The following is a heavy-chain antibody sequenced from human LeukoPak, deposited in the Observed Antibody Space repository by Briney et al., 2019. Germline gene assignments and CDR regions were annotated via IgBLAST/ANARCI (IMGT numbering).Heavy chain of an antibody. CDR3: ARDSREYSSSRFDY. Sequence: GASVKVSCKTSGGNSNFFAINGVRQAPGQGLEGMGVIKPMFGTGSIPNIATGDYAQKFQGRLSMNADESSTTAYMELSSLRSGDTAVYICARDSREYSSSRFDYWGQGTLVTVSS. J-gene: IGHJ4*02. D-gene: IGHD2-2*01. CDR2: IKPMFGTG. V-gene: IGHV1-69*13. CDR1: GGNSNFFA.